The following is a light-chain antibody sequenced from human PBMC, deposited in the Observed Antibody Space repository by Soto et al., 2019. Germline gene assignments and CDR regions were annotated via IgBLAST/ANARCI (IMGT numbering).Light chain of an antibody. CDR1: QSISSY. CDR3: QQSYSTPHT. J-gene: IGKJ2*01. CDR2: AAS. V-gene: IGKV1-39*01. Sequence: DIQMTQSPSSLSASVGYRVTITCRASQSISSYLNWYHQKPGKAPNLLIYAASSLQSGVPSRFSGSGSGTDFSLTISSLQPEDFATYYCQQSYSTPHTFGQGTKVDI.